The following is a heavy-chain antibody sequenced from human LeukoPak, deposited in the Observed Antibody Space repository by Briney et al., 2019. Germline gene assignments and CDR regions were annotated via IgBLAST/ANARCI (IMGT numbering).Heavy chain of an antibody. J-gene: IGHJ3*01. CDR3: PESRGHGCVLLCEKADQLPPLVGSFDV. CDR1: GFTFSNYC. V-gene: IGHV3-7*02. Sequence: PGGSLRLSCAASGFTFSNYCMSWVRQAPGKGLEWVANIKQDGSEEFYVDSVKGRFTISRDNAKNSLYLQMNSLRAEAVSASEQPESRGHGCVLLCEKADQLPPLVGSFDVWGQGTLVTVSS. CDR2: IKQDGSEE. D-gene: IGHD2-2*01.